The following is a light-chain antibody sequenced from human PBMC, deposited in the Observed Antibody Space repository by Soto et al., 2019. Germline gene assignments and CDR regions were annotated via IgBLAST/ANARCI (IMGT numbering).Light chain of an antibody. CDR3: QQYNSYPLT. J-gene: IGKJ4*01. V-gene: IGKV1-5*03. Sequence: DIQMTQSPSALSASVGDRATITCRASQSINSWLAWYQQKSGKAPKLLIYKASSLESGVPSRFSGSGSGTEFTLIISSLQPDDFATYYCQQYNSYPLTFGGGTKVDIK. CDR2: KAS. CDR1: QSINSW.